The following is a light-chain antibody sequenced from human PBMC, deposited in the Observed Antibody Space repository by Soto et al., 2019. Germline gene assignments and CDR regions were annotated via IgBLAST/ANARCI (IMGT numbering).Light chain of an antibody. V-gene: IGKV1-5*01. CDR2: DAS. CDR3: QQYNSFPQT. Sequence: DIQMTQSPSTLSASVGDRVTITCRASQSISTWLAWYQQKPGKAPKLLIYDASSLESGVPSRFSGSGSGTEFSLTISSLQTDDSAIYYCQQYNSFPQTFGQGTKVEIK. J-gene: IGKJ1*01. CDR1: QSISTW.